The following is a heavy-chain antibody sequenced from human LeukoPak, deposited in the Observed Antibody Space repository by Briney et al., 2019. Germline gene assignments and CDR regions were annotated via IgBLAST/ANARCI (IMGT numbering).Heavy chain of an antibody. D-gene: IGHD4-23*01. J-gene: IGHJ1*01. V-gene: IGHV4-34*01. CDR2: INHSGST. CDR1: GGSFSGDF. Sequence: SETLSLTCAVYGGSFSGDFWSWIRQPPGKGLEWIGEINHSGSTNYNPSLKSRVTISVDTSKNQFSLKLSSVTAADTAVYYCARRFYGGNSRAVQHWGQGTLVTVSS. CDR3: ARRFYGGNSRAVQH.